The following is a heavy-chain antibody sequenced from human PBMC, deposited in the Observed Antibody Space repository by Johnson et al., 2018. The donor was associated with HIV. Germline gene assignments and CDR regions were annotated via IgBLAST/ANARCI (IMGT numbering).Heavy chain of an antibody. J-gene: IGHJ3*02. CDR1: GFTFDDYA. Sequence: EVQLVESGGGLVQPGRSLRLSCAASGFTFDDYAMHWVRQAPGKGLEWVSGISWNSGSMGYADSVKGRFTISRDNAKNSLYLQMNSLRAEDTALYYCAKGHASSSIAPLGIWGQGTMVTVSS. CDR3: AKGHASSSIAPLGI. CDR2: ISWNSGSM. V-gene: IGHV3-9*01. D-gene: IGHD6-6*01.